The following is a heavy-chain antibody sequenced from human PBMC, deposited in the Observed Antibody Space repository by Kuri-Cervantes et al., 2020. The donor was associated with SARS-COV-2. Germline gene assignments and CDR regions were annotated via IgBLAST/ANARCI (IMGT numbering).Heavy chain of an antibody. D-gene: IGHD2-21*01. CDR2: ISYDGSNK. V-gene: IGHV3-30-3*01. Sequence: GESLKISCAASGFTFSSYAMHWVRQAPGKGLEWVAVISYDGSNKYYADSVKGRFTISRDTSRNTLYLRMNSLRTEDTAIYYCARDRVGVHDCWGQGTLITVSS. J-gene: IGHJ4*02. CDR3: ARDRVGVHDC. CDR1: GFTFSSYA.